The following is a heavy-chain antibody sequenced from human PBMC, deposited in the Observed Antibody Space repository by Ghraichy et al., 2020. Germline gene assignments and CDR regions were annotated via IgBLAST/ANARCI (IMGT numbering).Heavy chain of an antibody. J-gene: IGHJ6*02. CDR3: AKDLRYDSSAYYYYYGMDV. D-gene: IGHD3-22*01. CDR2: ISGDGGST. Sequence: GESLRLSCAASGFTFDDYAMHWVRQAPGKGLEWVSLISGDGGSTYYADSVKGRFTISRDNSKNSLYLQMNSLRAEDTALYYCAKDLRYDSSAYYYYYGMDVWGQGTTVTVSS. CDR1: GFTFDDYA. V-gene: IGHV3-43*02.